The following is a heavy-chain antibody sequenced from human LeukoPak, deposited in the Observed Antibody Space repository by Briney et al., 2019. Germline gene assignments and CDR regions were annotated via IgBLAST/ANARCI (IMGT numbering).Heavy chain of an antibody. J-gene: IGHJ4*01. CDR2: ITAYNGNR. Sequence: ASVKVSRKTSGYTFSNYGISWVRQAPGQGLEWMGWITAYNGNRLYAQRFQGRITLTTDTSTSTSYMELRSLEYDDTAIYYCARDNDKVVDHWGQGTLVTVSS. D-gene: IGHD1-1*01. CDR1: GYTFSNYG. CDR3: ARDNDKVVDH. V-gene: IGHV1-18*01.